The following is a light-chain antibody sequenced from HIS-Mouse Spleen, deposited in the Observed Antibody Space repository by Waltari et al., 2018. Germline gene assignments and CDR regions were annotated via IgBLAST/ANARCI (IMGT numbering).Light chain of an antibody. CDR1: ALPKKY. Sequence: SYELTQPPSVSVSPGQTARITCSGDALPKKYAYWYQQKSGQAPVLVIYEDSKRTSGIPERVSGSSSGTMATLTSSGAQVEDEADYYCYSTDSSGNHRVFGGGTKLTVL. J-gene: IGLJ2*01. CDR3: YSTDSSGNHRV. V-gene: IGLV3-10*01. CDR2: EDS.